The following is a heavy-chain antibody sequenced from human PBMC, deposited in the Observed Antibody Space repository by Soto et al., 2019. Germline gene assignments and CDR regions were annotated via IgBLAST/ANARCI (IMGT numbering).Heavy chain of an antibody. D-gene: IGHD6-13*01. V-gene: IGHV4-4*07. J-gene: IGHJ4*02. CDR3: ARENILLAASGKRDFDY. CDR2: IYTSGST. Sequence: SETLSLTCTVSSDSISIYYWTWIRQPAGKGLEWIGRIYTSGSTNYNPSLKGRVTMSVDTSKNQVSLNLTSVTAADTAVYYCARENILLAASGKRDFDYWGQGTLVTVSS. CDR1: SDSISIYY.